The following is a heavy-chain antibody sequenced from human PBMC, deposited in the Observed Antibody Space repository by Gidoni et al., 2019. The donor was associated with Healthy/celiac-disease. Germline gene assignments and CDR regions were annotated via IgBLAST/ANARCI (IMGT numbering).Heavy chain of an antibody. D-gene: IGHD2-2*02. V-gene: IGHV1-69*01. Sequence: QVPLVQSGAEVKKPGSSVKVSCTASGGTFSSYAISWVRQAPGQGLEWMGGIIPICGTANYAQKFQGRVTITADESTSTAYMELSSLRSEDTAVYYCASLPDIVVVPAAIRKESYYYYMDVWGKGTTVTVSS. CDR3: ASLPDIVVVPAAIRKESYYYYMDV. CDR2: IIPICGTA. CDR1: GGTFSSYA. J-gene: IGHJ6*03.